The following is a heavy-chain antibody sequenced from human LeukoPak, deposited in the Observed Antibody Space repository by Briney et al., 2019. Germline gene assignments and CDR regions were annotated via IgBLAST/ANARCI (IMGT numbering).Heavy chain of an antibody. Sequence: ASVKVSCKASGYTFTSYDINWVRQATGQGLEWMGWMNPNSGNTGYAQKFQGRVTMTTDTSTSTAYMELRSLRSDDTAVYYCAREDPTATPGDYWGQGTLVTVSS. CDR3: AREDPTATPGDY. J-gene: IGHJ4*02. D-gene: IGHD2-15*01. CDR2: MNPNSGNT. V-gene: IGHV1-8*01. CDR1: GYTFTSYD.